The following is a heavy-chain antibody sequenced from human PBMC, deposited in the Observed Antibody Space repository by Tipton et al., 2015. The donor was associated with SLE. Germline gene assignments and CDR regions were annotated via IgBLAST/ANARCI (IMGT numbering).Heavy chain of an antibody. J-gene: IGHJ3*02. V-gene: IGHV3-11*06. CDR3: AREILNGFDAFDI. CDR1: GFTFSDYY. CDR2: ISSSGFYT. D-gene: IGHD2/OR15-2a*01. Sequence: GSLRLSCAASGFTFSDYYMSWIRQAPGKGLEWVSYISSSGFYTNYADSVKGRFTISRDNAKNSLYLQMNSLRAEDTAVYYCAREILNGFDAFDIWGQGTMVTVSS.